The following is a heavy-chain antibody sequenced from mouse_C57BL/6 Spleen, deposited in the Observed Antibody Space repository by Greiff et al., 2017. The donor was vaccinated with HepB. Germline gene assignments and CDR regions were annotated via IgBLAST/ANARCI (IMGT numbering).Heavy chain of an antibody. CDR2: IYPGDGDT. CDR3: ARLPVEGCDV. D-gene: IGHD1-1*01. V-gene: IGHV1-82*01. Sequence: QVQLQQSGPELVKPGASVKISCKASGYAFSSSWMNWVKQRPGKGLEWIGRIYPGDGDTNYNGKFKGKATLTADKSSSTAYMQRSSLTSEDSAVYFCARLPVEGCDVWGTGTTVTVSS. CDR1: GYAFSSSW. J-gene: IGHJ1*03.